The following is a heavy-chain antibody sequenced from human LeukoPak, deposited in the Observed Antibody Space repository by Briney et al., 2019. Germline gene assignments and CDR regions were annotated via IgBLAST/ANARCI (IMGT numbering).Heavy chain of an antibody. V-gene: IGHV3-30*02. CDR2: MRYDGSNK. D-gene: IGHD3-22*01. Sequence: GGSLRLSCAASGFTFSSYGMHWVRQAPGKGLEWVAFMRYDGSNKYYADSVKGRFTISRDNSKNTLYLQMNSLRAEDTAVYYCAKEMYYYDSSGYYPDYWGQGTLVTVSS. CDR3: AKEMYYYDSSGYYPDY. J-gene: IGHJ4*02. CDR1: GFTFSSYG.